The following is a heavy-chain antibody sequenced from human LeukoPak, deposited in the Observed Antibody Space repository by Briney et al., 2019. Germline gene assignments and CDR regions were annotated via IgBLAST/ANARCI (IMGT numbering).Heavy chain of an antibody. CDR2: IIPIFGTA. CDR1: GGTFSSYA. V-gene: IGHV1-69*13. Sequence: SVKVSCKASGGTFSSYAISWVRQAPGQGLEWMGGIIPIFGTANYAQRFQGRVTIIADESTSTAYMELSSLRSEDTAVYYCAFRTMVRGVDYWGQGTLVTVSS. D-gene: IGHD3-10*01. J-gene: IGHJ4*02. CDR3: AFRTMVRGVDY.